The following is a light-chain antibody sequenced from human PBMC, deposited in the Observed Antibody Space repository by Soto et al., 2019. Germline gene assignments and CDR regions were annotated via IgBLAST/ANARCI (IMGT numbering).Light chain of an antibody. V-gene: IGKV3-20*01. CDR1: QSVTSN. CDR2: GAS. CDR3: QQFRT. J-gene: IGKJ1*01. Sequence: EIVLIQSPATLSLSPGERATLSCRASQSVTSNLAWYQQKPGQAPRLLIYGASSRATDIPDRFSGSGSGTDFTLTISRLEPEDFAVYYCQQFRTFGQGTKVDIK.